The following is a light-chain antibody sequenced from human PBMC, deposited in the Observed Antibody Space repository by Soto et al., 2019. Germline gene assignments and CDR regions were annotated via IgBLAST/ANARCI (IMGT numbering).Light chain of an antibody. J-gene: IGKJ5*01. CDR1: QSISSW. V-gene: IGKV1-5*01. Sequence: DIHMTQSTSTLSASVGDRVTITCRASQSISSWLAWYQQKPGKAPKLLIYDDSNLEAGVPSRFRGTGSGTDFTFTISRLHPEEIATYYCQQYENLPTFGQATRVEIK. CDR2: DDS. CDR3: QQYENLPT.